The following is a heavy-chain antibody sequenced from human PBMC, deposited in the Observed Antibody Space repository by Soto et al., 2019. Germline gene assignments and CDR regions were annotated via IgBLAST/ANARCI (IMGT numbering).Heavy chain of an antibody. J-gene: IGHJ3*02. V-gene: IGHV5-51*01. CDR1: GYSFATYW. CDR2: IYPGDSDT. CDR3: ARHRGIAARLDAFDI. Sequence: PGESLKISCKGSGYSFATYWVGWVRQMPGKGLEWMGIIYPGDSDTRYRPSFQGQVTISADKSTSTAYLQWSSLKASDTAMYYCARHRGIAARLDAFDIWGQGTMVTVSS. D-gene: IGHD6-6*01.